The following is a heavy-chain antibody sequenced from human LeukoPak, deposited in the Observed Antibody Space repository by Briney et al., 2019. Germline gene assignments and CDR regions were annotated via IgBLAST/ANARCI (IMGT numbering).Heavy chain of an antibody. Sequence: SETLSLTCAVSGGSISSRNWWSWVRQPPGKGLEWIGEIYHSGSTNYNPSLKTRVTISVDKSENQFSLNLSSVTAADTAVYYCARKSFHTSSYDYWGQGTLVTVSS. D-gene: IGHD2-2*01. CDR3: ARKSFHTSSYDY. J-gene: IGHJ4*02. CDR1: GGSISSRNW. CDR2: IYHSGST. V-gene: IGHV4-4*02.